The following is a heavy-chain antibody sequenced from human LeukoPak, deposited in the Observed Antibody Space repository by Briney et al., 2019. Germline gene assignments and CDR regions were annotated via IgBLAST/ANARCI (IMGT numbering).Heavy chain of an antibody. D-gene: IGHD3-16*01. Sequence: GGSLRLSCEASGFTFNIYAMSWVRQAPGKGPEWVSAIRDSGGSTNYADSVKGRFTISRDNSNNTVYLQMNSLRAEDTAVYYCAKNVKAYFFDYWGQGILVTVSS. CDR3: AKNVKAYFFDY. J-gene: IGHJ4*02. CDR2: IRDSGGST. CDR1: GFTFNIYA. V-gene: IGHV3-23*01.